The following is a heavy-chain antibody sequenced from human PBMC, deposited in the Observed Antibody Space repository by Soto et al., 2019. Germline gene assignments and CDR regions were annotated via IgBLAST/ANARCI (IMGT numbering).Heavy chain of an antibody. CDR2: INAGNWNT. J-gene: IGHJ4*02. CDR3: ARGTNAAPGLDY. V-gene: IGHV1-3*01. Sequence: ASVKVSCKASGYTFSNFAMHWVRQAPGQRLEWMGWINAGNWNTKYSQKFQGRLTISRDNAKNSLSVQVNSLRAEDTAVYYCARGTNAAPGLDYWGQGILVTVSS. CDR1: GYTFSNFA. D-gene: IGHD1-1*01.